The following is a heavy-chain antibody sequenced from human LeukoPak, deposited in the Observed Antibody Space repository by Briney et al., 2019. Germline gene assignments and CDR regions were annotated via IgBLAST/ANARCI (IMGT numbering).Heavy chain of an antibody. CDR1: GGSISSGSYY. CDR3: ARGGSSGSYLDY. V-gene: IGHV4-61*02. Sequence: SQTLSLTCTVSGGSISSGSYYWSWIRQPAGKGLEWIGRIYTSGSTNYNPSLKSRVTMSVDTSKNQFSLRLSSMTAADTAVYYCARGGSSGSYLDYWGQGTLVTVSS. J-gene: IGHJ4*02. CDR2: IYTSGST. D-gene: IGHD1-26*01.